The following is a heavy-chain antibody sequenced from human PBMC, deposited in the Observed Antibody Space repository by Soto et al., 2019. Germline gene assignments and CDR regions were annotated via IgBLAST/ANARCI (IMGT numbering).Heavy chain of an antibody. CDR3: ARSGDSSGYYLD. Sequence: EVQLVESGGGLVQPGGSLRLSCVASGFTFSSYEMNWVRQAPGKGLEWVSYIGSGGSTMYYVDSVKGRFAISRDNAKNSLYLQMNSLRAEDTAVYYCARSGDSSGYYLDWGQGTLVTVSS. J-gene: IGHJ4*02. V-gene: IGHV3-48*03. D-gene: IGHD3-22*01. CDR2: IGSGGSTM. CDR1: GFTFSSYE.